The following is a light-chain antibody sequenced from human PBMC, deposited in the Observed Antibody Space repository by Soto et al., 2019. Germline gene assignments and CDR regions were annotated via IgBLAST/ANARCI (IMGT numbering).Light chain of an antibody. CDR2: DVT. Sequence: QSALTQPRSVSGSPGQSVTTSCTGTNXDVGTFYFVSWYQQYPDKGPKLIIYDVTERPSGVPDRFSGSKSGNTASLTISGLQAEDEADYYCCSYAGSYTYVFGSGTKVTVL. CDR3: CSYAGSYTYV. CDR1: NXDVGTFYF. V-gene: IGLV2-11*01. J-gene: IGLJ1*01.